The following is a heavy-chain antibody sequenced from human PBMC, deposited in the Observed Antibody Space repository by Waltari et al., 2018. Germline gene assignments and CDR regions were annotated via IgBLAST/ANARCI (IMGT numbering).Heavy chain of an antibody. Sequence: QIQLVQSGGEVKKPGASVNVSCKASGYMFRNFGIFWVRQAPGQGLEYMGWISDYNGNTNYAQNFQGRLTLTTDTSASTAYMELSSLTSDDTAVYFCARDRRDDNNSVRWLDPWGQGTLVTVSS. CDR3: ARDRRDDNNSVRWLDP. J-gene: IGHJ5*02. CDR2: ISDYNGNT. CDR1: GYMFRNFG. D-gene: IGHD1-1*01. V-gene: IGHV1-18*01.